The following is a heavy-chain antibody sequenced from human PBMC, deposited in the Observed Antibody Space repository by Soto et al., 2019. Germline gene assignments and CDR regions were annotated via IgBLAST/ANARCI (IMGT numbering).Heavy chain of an antibody. D-gene: IGHD3-10*01. Sequence: SETLSLTCTVSGGSISSYYWSWIRQPPGKGLEWIGYIYYSGSTNYNPSLKSRVTISVDTSKNQFSLKLSSVTAADTAVYYCARAKLLWFGELLYNLFDSWGQGSLVTVSS. CDR3: ARAKLLWFGELLYNLFDS. CDR2: IYYSGST. V-gene: IGHV4-59*01. J-gene: IGHJ5*01. CDR1: GGSISSYY.